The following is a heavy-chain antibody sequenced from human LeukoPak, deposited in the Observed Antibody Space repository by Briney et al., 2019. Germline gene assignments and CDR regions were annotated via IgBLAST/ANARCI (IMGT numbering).Heavy chain of an antibody. CDR1: GLSISSGGNY. CDR3: VRVASSAMATVYQYYMDV. CDR2: IDYSGGT. V-gene: IGHV4-31*03. Sequence: SETLSLTCTVSGLSISSGGNYWSWNRQHPGKGLEWIGFIDYSGGTYHNSSLQSRVTISLDTSKNQFSLKLRSMTATDTAVYYCVRVASSAMATVYQYYMDVWGKGTTVTVSS. D-gene: IGHD5-18*01. J-gene: IGHJ6*03.